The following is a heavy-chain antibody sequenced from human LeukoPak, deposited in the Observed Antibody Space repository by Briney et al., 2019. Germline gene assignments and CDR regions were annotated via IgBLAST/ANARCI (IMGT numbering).Heavy chain of an antibody. D-gene: IGHD3-10*01. V-gene: IGHV4-61*02. J-gene: IGHJ6*03. CDR1: GGSISSGSYY. CDR2: IYTSGST. Sequence: SETLSLTCTVSGGSISSGSYYWSWIRQPAGKGLEWIWRIYTSGSTNYNPSLKSRATISVDTSKNQFSLKLSSVTAADTAVYYCARGGNYYGSGSVASQSRFYYYYYMDVWGKGTTVTISS. CDR3: ARGGNYYGSGSVASQSRFYYYYYMDV.